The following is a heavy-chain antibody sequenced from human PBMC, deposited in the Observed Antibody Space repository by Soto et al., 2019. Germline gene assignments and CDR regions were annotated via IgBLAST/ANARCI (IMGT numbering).Heavy chain of an antibody. CDR1: GGSFSGYY. CDR2: INHSGST. CDR3: ASYYYYGMDV. V-gene: IGHV4-34*01. J-gene: IGHJ6*02. Sequence: QVQLQQWGAGLLKPSETLSLTCAVYGGSFSGYYWSWIRQPPGKGLEWIGEINHSGSTNYNPSLKSRVTISVDTSKNQLSLKLSSVTAADTAVYYCASYYYYGMDVWGQGTTVTVSS.